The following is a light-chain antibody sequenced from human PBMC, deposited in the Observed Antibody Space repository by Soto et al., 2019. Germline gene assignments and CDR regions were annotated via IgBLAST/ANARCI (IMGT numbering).Light chain of an antibody. J-gene: IGLJ1*01. V-gene: IGLV1-40*01. CDR3: QSYDSSLSGWV. CDR1: SSNIGAGYD. CDR2: GNS. Sequence: QSVLTQPPSVSGAPGQRVTISCTGSSSNIGAGYDVHWYQQLPGTAPKVLIYGNSNRPSGVPDRFSGSKSGTSASLAITGLQAEDEADYYCQSYDSSLSGWVFGTGTQLTVL.